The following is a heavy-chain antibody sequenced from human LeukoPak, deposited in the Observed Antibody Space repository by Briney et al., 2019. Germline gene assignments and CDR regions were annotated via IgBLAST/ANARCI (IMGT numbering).Heavy chain of an antibody. J-gene: IGHJ5*02. V-gene: IGHV4-59*01. Sequence: PSETLSLTCTVSGGSISSYYWSWIRQPPGKGPEWIGYIYYSGSTNYNPSLKSRVTISVDTSKNQFSLKLSSVTAADTAVYYCARARSVVVPAAIGWFDPWGQGTLVTVSS. D-gene: IGHD2-2*02. CDR3: ARARSVVVPAAIGWFDP. CDR1: GGSISSYY. CDR2: IYYSGST.